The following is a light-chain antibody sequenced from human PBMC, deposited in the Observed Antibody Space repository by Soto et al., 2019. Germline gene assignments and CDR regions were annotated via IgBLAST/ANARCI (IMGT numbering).Light chain of an antibody. CDR1: QTLANY. J-gene: IGKJ2*01. V-gene: IGKV3-11*01. CDR2: DAS. Sequence: EVVLTQSPATLSLSPGERATLSCRASQTLANYLAWYQQRPGQAPRLLIYDASNRATGIPARFSGSGSGTDFTLTISSLEPEDSAVYYCQQRSDSYTFGQGTELEIK. CDR3: QQRSDSYT.